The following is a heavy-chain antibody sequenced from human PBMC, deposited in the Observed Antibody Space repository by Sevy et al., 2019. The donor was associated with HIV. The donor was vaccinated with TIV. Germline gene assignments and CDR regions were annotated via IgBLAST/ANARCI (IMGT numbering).Heavy chain of an antibody. D-gene: IGHD3-10*01. CDR1: GFTFSSYE. V-gene: IGHV3-48*03. J-gene: IGHJ5*02. CDR3: GRERIGRGWFDP. CDR2: ISSSGSTM. Sequence: GGSLRLSCAASGFTFSSYEMNWVRQAPGKGLEWVSYISSSGSTMYYADSVKGRFTISRDNAKNSLYLQMNSLRAEDTAVYYCGRERIGRGWFDPWGHGTLVTVSS.